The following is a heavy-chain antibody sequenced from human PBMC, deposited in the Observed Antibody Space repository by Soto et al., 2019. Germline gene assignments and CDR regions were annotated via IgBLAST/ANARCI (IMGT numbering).Heavy chain of an antibody. V-gene: IGHV4-34*01. Sequence: SETLSLTCAVFVGSFSGHSWTWIRQSPGKGLEWIGDINHSGRVNYSPSLKSRVTISLDTSKNQFSLTLSAVTAADTAMYYCSTRAYDTNGYYRFDPWGQGTLVTVSS. CDR2: INHSGRV. J-gene: IGHJ5*01. CDR1: VGSFSGHS. D-gene: IGHD3-22*01. CDR3: STRAYDTNGYYRFDP.